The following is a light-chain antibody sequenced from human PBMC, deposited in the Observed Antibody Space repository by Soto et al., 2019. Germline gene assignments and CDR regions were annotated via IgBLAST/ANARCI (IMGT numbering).Light chain of an antibody. CDR1: QSISSW. CDR3: QQYDNDSWT. Sequence: DIQMTQSPSTLSASVGDRVIITCRASQSISSWLAWYQQKPGKAPNLLIYKASTLKSGVPSRFSGSGSGTEFTLTISRLQPDDFATYYCQQYDNDSWTFGQGTKVEIE. CDR2: KAS. V-gene: IGKV1-5*03. J-gene: IGKJ1*01.